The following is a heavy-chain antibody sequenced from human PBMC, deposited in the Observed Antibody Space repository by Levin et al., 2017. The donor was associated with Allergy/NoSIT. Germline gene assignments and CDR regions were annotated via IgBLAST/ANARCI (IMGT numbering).Heavy chain of an antibody. CDR3: ARDRLAAAWGGEDYFDY. V-gene: IGHV3-30-3*01. D-gene: IGHD6-13*01. CDR2: ISYDGSNK. Sequence: PGGSLRLSCAASGFTFSSYAMHWVRQAPGKGLEWVAVISYDGSNKYYADSVKGRFTISRDNSKNTLYLQMNSLRAEDTAVYYCARDRLAAAWGGEDYFDYWGQGTLVTVSS. J-gene: IGHJ4*02. CDR1: GFTFSSYA.